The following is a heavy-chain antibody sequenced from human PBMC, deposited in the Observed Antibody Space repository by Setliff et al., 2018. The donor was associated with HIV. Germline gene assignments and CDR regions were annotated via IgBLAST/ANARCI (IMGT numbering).Heavy chain of an antibody. D-gene: IGHD1-26*01. CDR3: ARRVSGSYYPYFDY. Sequence: GGSLRLSCRASGFTFSVSAIHWVRQVPGVGLEWVGRIRSKANRYTTTYAASVKGRFTVSRDDSENMAYLQMNSLNIEDTAIYYCARRVSGSYYPYFDYWGQGTLGTVS. V-gene: IGHV3-73*01. J-gene: IGHJ4*02. CDR2: IRSKANRYTT. CDR1: GFTFSVSA.